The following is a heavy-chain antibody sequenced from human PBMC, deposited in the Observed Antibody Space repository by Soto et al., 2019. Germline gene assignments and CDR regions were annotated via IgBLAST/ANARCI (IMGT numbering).Heavy chain of an antibody. V-gene: IGHV4-39*01. CDR1: GGSISSSSYY. CDR3: ARTQWAYDFWSGYYPPHYYFDY. Sequence: QLQLQESGPGLVKPSETLSLTCTVSGGSISSSSYYWGWIRQPPGKGLEWIGSIYYSGRTYYNPSLKSRVTISVDTSKNQFSLKLSSVTAADTAVYYCARTQWAYDFWSGYYPPHYYFDYWGQGTLVTVSS. D-gene: IGHD3-3*01. J-gene: IGHJ4*02. CDR2: IYYSGRT.